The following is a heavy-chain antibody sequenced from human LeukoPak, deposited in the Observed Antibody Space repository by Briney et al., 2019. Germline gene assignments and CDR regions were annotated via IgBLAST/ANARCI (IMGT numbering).Heavy chain of an antibody. V-gene: IGHV3-21*01. CDR3: AREKEQWLGFDP. CDR1: GFTFSSYS. D-gene: IGHD6-19*01. J-gene: IGHJ5*02. Sequence: PGGSLRLSCAASGFTFSSYSMNWVRQAPGKGLEWVSSISSSSSYIYYADSVKGRFTISRDNAKNSLYLQMNSLRAEDTAVYYCAREKEQWLGFDPWGQETLVTVSS. CDR2: ISSSSSYI.